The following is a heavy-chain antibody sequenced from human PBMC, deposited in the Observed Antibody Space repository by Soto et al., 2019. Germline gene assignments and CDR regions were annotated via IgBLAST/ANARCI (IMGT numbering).Heavy chain of an antibody. J-gene: IGHJ3*02. CDR1: RFTFSTNW. CDR2: INPDGSAK. CDR3: ARFLDM. V-gene: IGHV3-7*01. Sequence: EVQLVESGGGLVQPGGSLRLSCAASRFTFSTNWMTWVRQAPGKGLEWVGNINPDGSAKYYVDSVKGRFTISGDNAKSSLYLQINGLRAEDTALYYCARFLDMWGKGTMVTVSS.